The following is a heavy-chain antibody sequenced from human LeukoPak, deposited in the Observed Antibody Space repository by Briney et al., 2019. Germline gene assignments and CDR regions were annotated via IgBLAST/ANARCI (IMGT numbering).Heavy chain of an antibody. Sequence: PSETLSLTCTVSGGSISSSSYYWGWLRQPPGKGLEWIGSIYYSGSTYYNPSLKSRVTISVDTSKNQFSLKLSSVTAADTAVYYCARAEIVGSSWGYFDYWGQGTLVTVSS. J-gene: IGHJ4*02. CDR2: IYYSGST. D-gene: IGHD6-13*01. CDR1: GGSISSSSYY. V-gene: IGHV4-39*07. CDR3: ARAEIVGSSWGYFDY.